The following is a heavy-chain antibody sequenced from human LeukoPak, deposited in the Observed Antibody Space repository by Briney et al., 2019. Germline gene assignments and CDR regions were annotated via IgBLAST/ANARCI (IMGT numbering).Heavy chain of an antibody. D-gene: IGHD6-13*01. Sequence: ASVKVSCKASGYTFTDYYMHWVRQAPGQGLEWMGWISPNSGGTNSAQKFQGRVTMTRDTSISTAYMDLSSLRSDDTAVYYCARTTIVAAGRSSDYWGQGTLVTVSS. J-gene: IGHJ4*02. CDR3: ARTTIVAAGRSSDY. V-gene: IGHV1-2*02. CDR2: ISPNSGGT. CDR1: GYTFTDYY.